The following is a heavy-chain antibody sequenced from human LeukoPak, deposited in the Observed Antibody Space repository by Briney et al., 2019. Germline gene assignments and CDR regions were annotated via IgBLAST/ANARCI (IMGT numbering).Heavy chain of an antibody. CDR3: ARRYFDY. J-gene: IGHJ4*02. V-gene: IGHV3-7*03. CDR2: IKQDGSEK. Sequence: GGSLRLSCAASGFTFSSYWVQWVRQAPGKGLEWVANIKQDGSEKYYADSVKGRFIISRDNAKNALYLQMSSLRAEDTAIYYCARRYFDYWGQGTLVTVSS. CDR1: GFTFSSYW.